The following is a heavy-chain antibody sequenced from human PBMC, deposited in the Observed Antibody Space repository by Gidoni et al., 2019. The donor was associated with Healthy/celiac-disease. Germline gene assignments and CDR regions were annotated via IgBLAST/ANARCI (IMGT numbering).Heavy chain of an antibody. D-gene: IGHD6-19*01. Sequence: EVQLVESGGGLVQPGGSLRLSCEASGFTFRSYEMNWVRQAPGKGLEWVSYISSSGSTIYYADSVKGRFTISRDNAKNSLYLQMNSLRAEDTAVYYCARGSIAVAAPAFDYWGQGTLVTVSS. V-gene: IGHV3-48*03. CDR1: GFTFRSYE. CDR2: ISSSGSTI. CDR3: ARGSIAVAAPAFDY. J-gene: IGHJ4*02.